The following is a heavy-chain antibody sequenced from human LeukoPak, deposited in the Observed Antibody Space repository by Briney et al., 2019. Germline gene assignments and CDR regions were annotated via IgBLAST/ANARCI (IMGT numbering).Heavy chain of an antibody. CDR3: AGGDPYYHGSGSYSPYYFDY. CDR2: INHSGST. CDR1: GGSLSGYY. J-gene: IGHJ4*02. Sequence: SETLSLTCAVYGGSLSGYYWSLIRQPPGKGLEWIGEINHSGSTNYNPSLKSRVTISIDTSKNQFSLKLSSVTAADTAVYYCAGGDPYYHGSGSYSPYYFDYWGQGTLVTVSS. V-gene: IGHV4-34*01. D-gene: IGHD3-10*01.